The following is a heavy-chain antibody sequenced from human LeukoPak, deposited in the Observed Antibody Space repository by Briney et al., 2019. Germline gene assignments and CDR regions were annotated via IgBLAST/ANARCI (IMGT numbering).Heavy chain of an antibody. J-gene: IGHJ4*02. V-gene: IGHV4-31*03. Sequence: SQTLSLTCTVSGGSISSGGYYWSWIRQHPGKGLEWIGYIYYSGSTYYNPSLKSRVTISVDTSKNQFSLKLSSVTAADTAVYHCARVNVGGSGSSHPFYFDYWGQGTLVAVSS. CDR2: IYYSGST. CDR1: GGSISSGGYY. D-gene: IGHD3-10*01. CDR3: ARVNVGGSGSSHPFYFDY.